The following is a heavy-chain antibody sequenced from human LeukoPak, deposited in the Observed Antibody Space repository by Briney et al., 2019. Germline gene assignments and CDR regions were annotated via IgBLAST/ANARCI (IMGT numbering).Heavy chain of an antibody. D-gene: IGHD6-19*01. J-gene: IGHJ3*02. Sequence: GGSLRLSCAASGFTFSSYSMIWVRQAPGKGLEWVSYISSRSTTIYYADSVKGRFTISRDNAKNSLYLQMNSLRDEDTAVYYCARGDYSSGWYWYAFDIWGQGTMVTVSS. CDR3: ARGDYSSGWYWYAFDI. CDR1: GFTFSSYS. CDR2: ISSRSTTI. V-gene: IGHV3-48*02.